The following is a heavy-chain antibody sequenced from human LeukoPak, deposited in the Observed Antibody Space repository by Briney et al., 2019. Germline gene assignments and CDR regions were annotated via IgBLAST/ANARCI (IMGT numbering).Heavy chain of an antibody. D-gene: IGHD1-14*01. CDR3: ARVSEKGGAFDI. CDR1: GYTFTGYY. CDR2: INPNSGGT. Sequence: GASVKVSCKASGYTFTGYYMHWVRQAPGQGLEWMGRINPNSGGTNYAQKFQGRVTMTRDTSNSTAYMELSRLRSDDTAVYYCARVSEKGGAFDIWGQGTMVTVSS. V-gene: IGHV1-2*06. J-gene: IGHJ3*02.